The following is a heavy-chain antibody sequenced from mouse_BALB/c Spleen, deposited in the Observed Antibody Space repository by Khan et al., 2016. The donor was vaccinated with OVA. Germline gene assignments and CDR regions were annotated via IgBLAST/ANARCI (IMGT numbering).Heavy chain of an antibody. J-gene: IGHJ1*01. CDR3: ARLSV. V-gene: IGHV3-2*02. Sequence: EVQLQESGPGLVKPSPSLSLTCTVTGYSITSDYAWNWIRQFPGNKLEWMGYITYSGSTRYNPSLKSRISITRDTSKNQYFPQLNSVTTEDTATYFCARLSVWGAGTTVTVSS. CDR2: ITYSGST. CDR1: GYSITSDYA.